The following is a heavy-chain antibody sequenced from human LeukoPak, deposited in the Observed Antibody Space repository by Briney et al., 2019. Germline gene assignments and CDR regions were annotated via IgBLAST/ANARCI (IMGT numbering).Heavy chain of an antibody. CDR1: GFTFSNAW. Sequence: GGSLRLSCAASGFTFSNAWMSWVRQAPGKGLEWVGRIKSKTDGGTTDYAAPVKGRFTISRDDSKNTLYLQMNSLKTEDTAVYYCTTWGSNYDILTGYYIDYWGQGTLVTVSS. CDR3: TTWGSNYDILTGYYIDY. J-gene: IGHJ4*02. CDR2: IKSKTDGGTT. V-gene: IGHV3-15*01. D-gene: IGHD3-9*01.